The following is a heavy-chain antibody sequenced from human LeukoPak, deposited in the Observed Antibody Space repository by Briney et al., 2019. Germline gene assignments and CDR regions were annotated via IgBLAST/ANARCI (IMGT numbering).Heavy chain of an antibody. V-gene: IGHV1-69*13. J-gene: IGHJ5*02. CDR2: IIPLYGTA. CDR1: GGVFNNYS. CDR3: ARKDRSWFDP. Sequence: ASVKVSCKASGGVFNNYSIHWVRQAPGQGLEWMGGIIPLYGTAEYGQKFQGRVTISGDTITMSNLRSEDTAVYYCARKDRSWFDPWGQGTLVTVSS.